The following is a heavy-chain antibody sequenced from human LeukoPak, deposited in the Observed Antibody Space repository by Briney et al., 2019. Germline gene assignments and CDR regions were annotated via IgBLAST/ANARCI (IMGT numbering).Heavy chain of an antibody. D-gene: IGHD4-11*01. CDR2: ISSSSDYI. CDR1: GFPFRAYS. J-gene: IGHJ6*03. CDR3: ARRPDYTHSVALYYYMDV. Sequence: GGSLRLSCAASGFPFRAYSMNWVRQAPGKGLEWLLSISSSSDYIYYADSVRGRFTISRDDARNSLYLEMNSLRAEDTAIYYCARRPDYTHSVALYYYMDVWGKGTTVTVSS. V-gene: IGHV3-21*01.